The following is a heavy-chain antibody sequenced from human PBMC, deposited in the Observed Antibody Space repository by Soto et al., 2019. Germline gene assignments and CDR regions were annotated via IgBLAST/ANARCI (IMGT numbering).Heavy chain of an antibody. CDR2: ISYDGSNK. CDR3: ENEPGTRGITMIVVVNPIFDY. V-gene: IGHV3-30*18. D-gene: IGHD3-22*01. Sequence: GGSLRLSCAASGFTFSSYGMHWVRQAPGKGLEWVAVISYDGSNKYYADSVKGRFTISRDNSKNTLYLQMNSLRAEDTAVYYCENEPGTRGITMIVVVNPIFDYWGQGTLVTVSS. CDR1: GFTFSSYG. J-gene: IGHJ4*02.